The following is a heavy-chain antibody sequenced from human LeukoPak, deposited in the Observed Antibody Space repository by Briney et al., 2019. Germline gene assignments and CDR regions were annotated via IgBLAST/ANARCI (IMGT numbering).Heavy chain of an antibody. J-gene: IGHJ4*02. CDR1: GGSFSGYY. D-gene: IGHD6-19*01. V-gene: IGHV4-34*01. CDR3: ARGGKQWLNRYPPRIFDY. CDR2: INHSGST. Sequence: SETLSLTCAVYGGSFSGYYWSWIRQPPGKGLEWIGEINHSGSTNYNPSLKSRVTISVDTSKDQFSLKLSSVTAADTAVYYCARGGKQWLNRYPPRIFDYWGQGTLVTVSS.